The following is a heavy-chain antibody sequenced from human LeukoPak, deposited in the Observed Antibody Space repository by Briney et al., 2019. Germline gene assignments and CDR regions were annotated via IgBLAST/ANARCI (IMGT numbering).Heavy chain of an antibody. Sequence: GGSLRLSCAASGFTFSGSVMHWVRQASGKGLEWVGRIRTKANNYATEYAASVKGRFTISRDDSKKTAYLQMNSLKTEDTAVYYCQVRSDYLDAFDIWGQGTMVTVSS. CDR2: IRTKANNYAT. V-gene: IGHV3-73*01. J-gene: IGHJ3*02. CDR1: GFTFSGSV. D-gene: IGHD3-10*01. CDR3: QVRSDYLDAFDI.